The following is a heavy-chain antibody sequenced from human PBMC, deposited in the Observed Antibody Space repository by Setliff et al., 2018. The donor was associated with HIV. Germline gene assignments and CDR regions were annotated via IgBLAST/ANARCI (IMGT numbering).Heavy chain of an antibody. D-gene: IGHD1-26*01. Sequence: PSETLSLTCNASGASISRYYWSWIRQPPGKGLEWIGYVYHSGGTNYNPSLKSRLTIATDASKNQFSLKLSSVTNADTAVYYCARATDTWLVDNWGQGTLVTVS. CDR2: VYHSGGT. CDR3: ARATDTWLVDN. J-gene: IGHJ4*02. V-gene: IGHV4-59*01. CDR1: GASISRYY.